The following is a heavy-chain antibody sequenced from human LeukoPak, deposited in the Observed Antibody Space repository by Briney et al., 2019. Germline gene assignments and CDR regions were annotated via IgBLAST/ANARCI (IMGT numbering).Heavy chain of an antibody. CDR3: ARSGNYYDSSGYSDY. J-gene: IGHJ4*02. D-gene: IGHD3-22*01. CDR2: IYTSGST. CDR1: GGSISSYY. V-gene: IGHV4-4*07. Sequence: SETLSLTCSVSGGSISSYYWSWIRQHAGKLLQWIGRIYTSGSTNYNPSLNSRVTMSLDTSKNQFSLKLSSVTAADTAVYYCARSGNYYDSSGYSDYWGQGTLVTVSS.